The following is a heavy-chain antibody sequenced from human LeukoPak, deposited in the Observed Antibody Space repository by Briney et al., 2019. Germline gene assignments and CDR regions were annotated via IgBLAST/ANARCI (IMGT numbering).Heavy chain of an antibody. CDR2: INPNSGGT. CDR1: GYTFTGYY. D-gene: IGHD3-3*01. Sequence: ASVKVSCKASGYTFTGYYMHWVRQAPGQGLEWVGWINPNSGGTNYAQKFQGRVTMTRDTSISTAYMELSRLRSDDTAVYYCARGGFLEWLLSLYYFDYWGQGTLVTVSS. CDR3: ARGGFLEWLLSLYYFDY. V-gene: IGHV1-2*02. J-gene: IGHJ4*02.